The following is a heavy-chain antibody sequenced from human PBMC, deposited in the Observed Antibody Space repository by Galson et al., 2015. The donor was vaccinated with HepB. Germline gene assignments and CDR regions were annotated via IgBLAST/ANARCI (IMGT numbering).Heavy chain of an antibody. J-gene: IGHJ4*02. D-gene: IGHD3-3*01. CDR2: IYPGDSDT. Sequence: QSGAEVKKPGESLKISCKGSGYSFTSYWIGWVRQMPGKGLEWMGIIYPGDSDTRYSPSFQGQVTISADKSISTAYLQWSSLKASDTAMYYCARRARYDFWSGPDTAGGYFDYWGQGTLVTVSS. V-gene: IGHV5-51*01. CDR3: ARRARYDFWSGPDTAGGYFDY. CDR1: GYSFTSYW.